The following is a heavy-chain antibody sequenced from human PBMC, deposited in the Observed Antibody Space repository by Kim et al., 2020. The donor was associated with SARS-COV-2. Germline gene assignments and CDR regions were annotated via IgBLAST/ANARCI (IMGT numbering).Heavy chain of an antibody. CDR2: INHSGST. CDR3: ARGRQILWVPWFDP. CDR1: GGSFSGYY. D-gene: IGHD1-1*01. J-gene: IGHJ5*02. V-gene: IGHV4-34*01. Sequence: SETLSLTCAVYGGSFSGYYWSWIRQPPGKGLEWIGEINHSGSTNYNPSLKSRVTISVDTSKNQFSLKLSSVTAADTAVYYCARGRQILWVPWFDPWGQGTLVTVSS.